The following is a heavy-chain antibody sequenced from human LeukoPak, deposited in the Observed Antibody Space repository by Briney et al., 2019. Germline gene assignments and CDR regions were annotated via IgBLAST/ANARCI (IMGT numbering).Heavy chain of an antibody. J-gene: IGHJ4*02. V-gene: IGHV3-7*04. Sequence: GGSLRLSRAASGVTFRNYWIGWVRQAPGKGLEGGANTKEEGSSGKYADSVRGRITTSRDNVKNLLYLPENRVGAEDTAVYYCARGGGLNTNFDYWGQGTLATVSS. D-gene: IGHD2-15*01. CDR2: TKEEGSSG. CDR3: ARGGGLNTNFDY. CDR1: GVTFRNYW.